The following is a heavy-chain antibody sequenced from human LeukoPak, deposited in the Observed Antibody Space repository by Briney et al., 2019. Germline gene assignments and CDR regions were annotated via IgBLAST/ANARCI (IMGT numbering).Heavy chain of an antibody. V-gene: IGHV1-8*01. D-gene: IGHD5-18*01. CDR1: GYTFTSYD. J-gene: IGHJ5*02. Sequence: ASVKVSCKASGYTFTSYDINWVRQATGQGLEWMGWMNPNSGDTGYAQKFQGRVTMTRNTSISTAYMELSSLRSEDTAVYYCAREGSGYSYGDNWFDPWGQGTLVTVSS. CDR2: MNPNSGDT. CDR3: AREGSGYSYGDNWFDP.